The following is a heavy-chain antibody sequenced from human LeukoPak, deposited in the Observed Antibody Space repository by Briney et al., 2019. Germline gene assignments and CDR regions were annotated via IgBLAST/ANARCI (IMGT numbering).Heavy chain of an antibody. CDR1: GGSISSYY. Sequence: SETLSLTCTVSGGSISSYYWSWIRQPPGKGLEWIGYIYYSGSTNYNPSLKSRVTISVDTSKNQFSRKLSSVTAADTAVYYCARSRPGRYCSSTSCFYYYYYYMDVWGKGATVTVSS. CDR3: ARSRPGRYCSSTSCFYYYYYYMDV. D-gene: IGHD2-2*01. CDR2: IYYSGST. J-gene: IGHJ6*03. V-gene: IGHV4-59*01.